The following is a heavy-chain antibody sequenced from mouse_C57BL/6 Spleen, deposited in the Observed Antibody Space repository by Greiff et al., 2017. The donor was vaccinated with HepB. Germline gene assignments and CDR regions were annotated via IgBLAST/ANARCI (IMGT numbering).Heavy chain of an antibody. J-gene: IGHJ2*01. V-gene: IGHV1-20*01. CDR2: INPYNGDT. CDR1: GYSFTGYF. CDR3: ATHGSCHPYFDY. Sequence: EVQLQQSGPELVKPGDSVKISCKASGYSFTGYFMNWVMQSHGKSLEWIGRINPYNGDTFYNQKFKGKATLTVDKSSSTAHMELRSLPSEDSAVYYCATHGSCHPYFDYWGKGTTLTVAS. D-gene: IGHD1-1*01.